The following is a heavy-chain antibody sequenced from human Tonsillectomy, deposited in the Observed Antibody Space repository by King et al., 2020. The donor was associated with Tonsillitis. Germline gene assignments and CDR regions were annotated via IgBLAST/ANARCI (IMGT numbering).Heavy chain of an antibody. D-gene: IGHD1-26*01. V-gene: IGHV1-8*01. CDR2: LNPNSGTT. Sequence: VQLVESGAEVKKHGASVKVSCKASGYTFTSYDINWVRKATGQGLEWMGWLNPNSGTTGYAQKFQGRVTMTSNTSISTAYMELSSLRSEDTAVYYCARARVWELLGIWGQGTMVTVSS. CDR3: ARARVWELLGI. J-gene: IGHJ3*02. CDR1: GYTFTSYD.